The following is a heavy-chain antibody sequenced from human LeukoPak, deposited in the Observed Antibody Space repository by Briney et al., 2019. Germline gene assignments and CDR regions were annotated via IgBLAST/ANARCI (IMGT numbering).Heavy chain of an antibody. CDR2: IYYSGST. J-gene: IGHJ4*02. Sequence: PSETLSLTCTVSGGSISSSSYYWGWIRQPPGKGLEWIGSIYYSGSTYYNPSLKSRVTISVDTSKNQFSLKLSSVTAADTAVYYCASLDGYSSTVVDYWGQGTLVTVSS. D-gene: IGHD6-13*01. CDR3: ASLDGYSSTVVDY. CDR1: GGSISSSSYY. V-gene: IGHV4-39*01.